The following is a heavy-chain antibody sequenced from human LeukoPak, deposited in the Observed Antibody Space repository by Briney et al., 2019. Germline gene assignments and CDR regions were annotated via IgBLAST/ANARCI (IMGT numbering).Heavy chain of an antibody. V-gene: IGHV3-43D*03. D-gene: IGHD6-19*01. CDR3: AKGSFPNALTVAPDY. Sequence: QTGGSLRLSCAASGFTFHDYAMQWVRQAPGKGLEWVSLISWDGGSTFYGDSVRGRFTISRDNNKNFLYLQMNSLRAEDSALYYCAKGSFPNALTVAPDYWGQGTLVTVSS. CDR1: GFTFHDYA. CDR2: ISWDGGST. J-gene: IGHJ4*02.